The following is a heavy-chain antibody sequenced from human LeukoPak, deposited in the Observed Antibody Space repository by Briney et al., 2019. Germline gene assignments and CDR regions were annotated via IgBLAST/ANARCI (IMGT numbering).Heavy chain of an antibody. D-gene: IGHD1-1*01. J-gene: IGHJ4*02. CDR3: VRVNTKTELDY. CDR1: GYTFAKYD. CDR2: MNPNSGNT. Sequence: ASVKVSCKASGYTFAKYDINWVRQATGQGLEWMGWMNPNSGNTGFAQKFQGRVTMTRNTSITTAYMELSSLRSEDTAVYYCVRVNTKTELDYWGQGIPVTVSS. V-gene: IGHV1-8*01.